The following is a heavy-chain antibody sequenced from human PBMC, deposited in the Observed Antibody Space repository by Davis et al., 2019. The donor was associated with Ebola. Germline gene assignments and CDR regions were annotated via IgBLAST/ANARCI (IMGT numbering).Heavy chain of an antibody. D-gene: IGHD3-3*01. Sequence: AASVKVSCKASGYTFTNYDINWVRQATGQGFEWVGWMNPNSANTGYAQKFQGRVTMTRNTSISTAYMELSSLRSEDTAVYYCARGPSWSGYSYYFDYWGQGTLVTVSS. CDR3: ARGPSWSGYSYYFDY. CDR2: MNPNSANT. V-gene: IGHV1-8*01. CDR1: GYTFTNYD. J-gene: IGHJ4*02.